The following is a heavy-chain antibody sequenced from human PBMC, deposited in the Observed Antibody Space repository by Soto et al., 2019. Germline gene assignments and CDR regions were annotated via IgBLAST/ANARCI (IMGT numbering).Heavy chain of an antibody. V-gene: IGHV3-53*01. CDR1: GFTVSSNY. CDR2: IYSGGST. CDR3: ARAGSSSWTGYYYGMDV. Sequence: GGSLRLSCAASGFTVSSNYMSWVRQAPGKGLEWVSVIYSGGSTYYADSAKGRFTISRDNSKNTLYLQMNSLRAEDTAVYYCARAGSSSWTGYYYGMDVWGQGTTVTVSS. J-gene: IGHJ6*02. D-gene: IGHD6-13*01.